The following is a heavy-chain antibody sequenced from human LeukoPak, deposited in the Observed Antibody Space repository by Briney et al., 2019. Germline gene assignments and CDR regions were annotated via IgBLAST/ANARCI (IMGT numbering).Heavy chain of an antibody. CDR2: IYYSGST. CDR1: GGSISSYY. J-gene: IGHJ4*02. V-gene: IGHV4-59*01. D-gene: IGHD3-10*01. CDR3: ARDYGSGIDY. Sequence: SETLSLTCTVSGGSISSYYWSWIRQPPGKGLEWIGYIYYSGSTNYNPSLKSRVTISVDTSKNQFFLKLSSVTAADTAVYYCARDYGSGIDYWGQGTLVTVSS.